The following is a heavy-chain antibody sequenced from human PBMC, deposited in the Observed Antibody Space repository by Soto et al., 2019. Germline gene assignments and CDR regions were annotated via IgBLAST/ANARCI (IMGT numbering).Heavy chain of an antibody. D-gene: IGHD6-13*01. J-gene: IGHJ4*02. CDR1: GGSVSSGSYY. CDR3: ARGTSISWYGPWGTIFDY. CDR2: IYYSGST. V-gene: IGHV4-61*01. Sequence: SETLSLTCTVSGGSVSSGSYYWSWIRQPPGKGLEWIGYIYYSGSTNYNPSLKRRVTISVDTSKNQFSLKRSSVTAADTAVYYCARGTSISWYGPWGTIFDYWGQGTLGTSPQ.